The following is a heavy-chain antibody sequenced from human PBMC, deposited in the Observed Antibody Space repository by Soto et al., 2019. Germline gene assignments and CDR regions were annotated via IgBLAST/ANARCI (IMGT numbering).Heavy chain of an antibody. CDR3: ARDRTTVTPLCDY. Sequence: QVQLVESGGGVVQPGRSLRLSCAASGFTFSSYGMHWVRQAPGKGLEWVAVIWYDGSNKYYADSVKGRFTISRDNSKNTLYLQMNSLSAEDTAVYYCARDRTTVTPLCDYWGQGTLVTVSS. CDR2: IWYDGSNK. V-gene: IGHV3-33*01. D-gene: IGHD4-17*01. J-gene: IGHJ4*02. CDR1: GFTFSSYG.